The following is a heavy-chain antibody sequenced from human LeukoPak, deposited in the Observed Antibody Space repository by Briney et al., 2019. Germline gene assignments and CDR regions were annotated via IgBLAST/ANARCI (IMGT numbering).Heavy chain of an antibody. D-gene: IGHD5-12*01. J-gene: IGHJ4*02. CDR1: GFTFSSYE. CDR3: ARVGYSGYDDGDDY. Sequence: GGSLRLSCAASGFTFSSYEMNWVRQAPGKGLEWVSYISSSGSTIYYADSVKGRFTISRDNAKNSLYLQMNSLRVEDTAVYYCARVGYSGYDDGDDYWGQGTLVTVSS. CDR2: ISSSGSTI. V-gene: IGHV3-48*03.